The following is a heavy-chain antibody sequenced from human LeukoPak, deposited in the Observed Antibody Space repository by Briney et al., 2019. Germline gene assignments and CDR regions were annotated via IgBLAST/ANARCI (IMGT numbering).Heavy chain of an antibody. J-gene: IGHJ4*02. CDR2: INHSGTT. V-gene: IGHV4-61*08. CDR1: GGSISSGGYY. Sequence: SETLSLTCTVSGGSISSGGYYWSWIRQPPGKGLEWIGEINHSGTTNYNPSLKSRVTISVDTSKNQFSLKLTSVTAADTAVYYCARGCPRSGVGAVAGTCYFDYWGQGTLVTVSS. D-gene: IGHD6-19*01. CDR3: ARGCPRSGVGAVAGTCYFDY.